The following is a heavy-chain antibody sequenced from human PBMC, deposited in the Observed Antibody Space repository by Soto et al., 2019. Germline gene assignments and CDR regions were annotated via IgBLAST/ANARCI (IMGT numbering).Heavy chain of an antibody. J-gene: IGHJ4*02. V-gene: IGHV3-21*02. D-gene: IGHD5-12*01. CDR2: ISSSSSYI. CDR3: ARPMTRDGYNYGY. Sequence: VQLVESGGGLVKPGGSLRLSCAASGFTFSSYSMNWVRQAPGKGLEWVSSISSSSSYIYYADSVKGRFTISRDNAKNSLYLQMNSLRAEDTAVYYCARPMTRDGYNYGYWGQGTLVTVSS. CDR1: GFTFSSYS.